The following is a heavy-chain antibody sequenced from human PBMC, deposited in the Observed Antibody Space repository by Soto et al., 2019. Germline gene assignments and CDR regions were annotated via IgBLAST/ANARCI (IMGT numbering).Heavy chain of an antibody. CDR1: GGSFSGYY. D-gene: IGHD3-10*01. CDR2: INHSGST. V-gene: IGHV4-34*01. J-gene: IGHJ6*04. Sequence: SETLSLTCAVYGGSFSGYYWSWIRQPPGKGLDWTGEINHSGSTNYNPSLKSRVTISVDTSKNQFSLKLSSVTAADTAVYYCARDSRTVYYYGSGSLWLVDVWGKGTTVTVSS. CDR3: ARDSRTVYYYGSGSLWLVDV.